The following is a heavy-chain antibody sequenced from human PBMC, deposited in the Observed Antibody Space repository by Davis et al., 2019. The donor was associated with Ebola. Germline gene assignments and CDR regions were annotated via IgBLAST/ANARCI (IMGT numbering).Heavy chain of an antibody. CDR2: INSDGSST. CDR1: GFTFSSYW. J-gene: IGHJ6*02. CDR3: ARAVNYGMDV. Sequence: GESLKISCAASGFTFSSYWMHWVRQAPGKGLVWVSRINSDGSSTSYADSVKCRFTISRDNAKNTLYLQMNSLRAEDTAVYYCARAVNYGMDVWGQGTTVTVSS. V-gene: IGHV3-74*01.